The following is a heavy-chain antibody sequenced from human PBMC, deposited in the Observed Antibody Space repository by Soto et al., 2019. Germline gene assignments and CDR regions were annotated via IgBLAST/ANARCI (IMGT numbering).Heavy chain of an antibody. D-gene: IGHD3-16*01. CDR1: GFTFSSYG. J-gene: IGHJ4*02. Sequence: PGGSLRLSCAASGFTFSSYGMHWVRQAPGKGLEWVAVIWYDGSNKYYADSVKGRFTISRDNSKNTLYLQMNSLRAEDTAVYYCARGFTSLPRPIDYWGQGTLVTVSS. V-gene: IGHV3-33*01. CDR3: ARGFTSLPRPIDY. CDR2: IWYDGSNK.